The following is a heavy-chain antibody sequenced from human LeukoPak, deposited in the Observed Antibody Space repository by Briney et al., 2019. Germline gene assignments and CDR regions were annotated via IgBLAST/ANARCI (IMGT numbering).Heavy chain of an antibody. V-gene: IGHV4-34*01. CDR2: IYYSGST. Sequence: PSETLSLTCAVYGGSFSGYYWSWIRQPPGKGLEWIGYIYYSGSTYYNPSLKSRVTISVDTSKNQFSLKLSSVTAADTAVYYCARGYYYDSPFDPWGQGTLVTVSS. J-gene: IGHJ5*02. CDR3: ARGYYYDSPFDP. CDR1: GGSFSGYY. D-gene: IGHD3-22*01.